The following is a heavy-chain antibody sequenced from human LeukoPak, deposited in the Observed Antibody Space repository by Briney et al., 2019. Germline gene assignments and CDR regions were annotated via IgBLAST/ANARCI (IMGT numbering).Heavy chain of an antibody. CDR1: GFTFTSFT. CDR2: ISSSSGYI. J-gene: IGHJ4*02. Sequence: PGGSLRLSCGASGFTFTSFTMTWVRQAPGKGLEWVSSISSSSGYIYCADSVKGRFTISRDNAKNSVFLQMNSLRGEDTAVCYCARMWDYGDYKDWGQGTLVTVSS. D-gene: IGHD4-17*01. CDR3: ARMWDYGDYKD. V-gene: IGHV3-21*01.